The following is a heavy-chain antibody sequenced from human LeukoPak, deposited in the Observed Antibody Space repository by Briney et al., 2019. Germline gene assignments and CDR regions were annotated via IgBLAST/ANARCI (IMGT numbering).Heavy chain of an antibody. CDR1: AFTFSSYA. V-gene: IGHV3-23*01. D-gene: IGHD1-1*01. Sequence: PGGSLRLSCAASAFTFSSYAMSWVRQAPGKGLEWVSAISGSGGSTYYAESVKGRCTISRDNSKKTLFLQMNSLRAEDTAVYYCATASGAFDIWGQGTMVTVSS. CDR3: ATASGAFDI. J-gene: IGHJ3*02. CDR2: ISGSGGST.